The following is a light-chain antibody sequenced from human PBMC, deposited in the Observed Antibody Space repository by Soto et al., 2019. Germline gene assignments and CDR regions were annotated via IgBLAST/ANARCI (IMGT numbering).Light chain of an antibody. Sequence: QSALTQPASVSGSPGQSITISCTGTSSDVGGYNYVSWYQQHVGKAPKLMIYEVTNRPSGVSNRFSGSKSGNTASLTISGLQAEDEADYYCSSFTSSSTLPYVCGTVTKVTVL. CDR3: SSFTSSSTLPYV. J-gene: IGLJ1*01. CDR1: SSDVGGYNY. V-gene: IGLV2-14*01. CDR2: EVT.